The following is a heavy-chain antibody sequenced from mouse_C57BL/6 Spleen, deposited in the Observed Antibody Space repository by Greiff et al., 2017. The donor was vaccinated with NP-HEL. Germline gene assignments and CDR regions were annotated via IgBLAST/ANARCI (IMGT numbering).Heavy chain of an antibody. Sequence: QVQLQQPGAELVKPGASVKMSCKASGYTFTSYWITWVKQRPGQGLEWIGDIYPGSGSTNYNENFKSKATLTVDTSSSTAYMQLSSLTSEDSAVYYCARQGLYYDYGFAYWGQGTLVTVSA. V-gene: IGHV1-55*01. J-gene: IGHJ3*01. CDR1: GYTFTSYW. D-gene: IGHD2-4*01. CDR2: IYPGSGST. CDR3: ARQGLYYDYGFAY.